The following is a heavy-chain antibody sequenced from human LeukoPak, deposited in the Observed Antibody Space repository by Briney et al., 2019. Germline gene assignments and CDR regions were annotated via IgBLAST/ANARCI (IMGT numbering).Heavy chain of an antibody. J-gene: IGHJ6*03. CDR1: NYSISSGYY. CDR3: ARVEEGYGSGRREDYYYYYMDV. V-gene: IGHV4-38-2*02. Sequence: SETLSLTCSVSNYSISSGYYWGWIRPPPGKGLEWIGNIYHSGSTYYNPSLKSRVTISVDTSKNQFSLKLSSVTAADTAVYYCARVEEGYGSGRREDYYYYYMDVWGKGTTVTISS. D-gene: IGHD3-10*01. CDR2: IYHSGST.